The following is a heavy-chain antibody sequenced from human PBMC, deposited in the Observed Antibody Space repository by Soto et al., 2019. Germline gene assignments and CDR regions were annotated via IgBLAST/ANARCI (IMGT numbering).Heavy chain of an antibody. CDR1: GGSISSSSYY. J-gene: IGHJ4*02. CDR3: ARHTPAISISDH. D-gene: IGHD2-15*01. Sequence: QLQLQESGPGLVKPSETLSLTCTVSGGSISSSSYYWGWIRQPPGKGLEWIGSIYYSGSTYNNPPLKSRVTISVDTSKNQFSLKLSSVTAADTAVYYCARHTPAISISDHWGQGTLVTVSS. V-gene: IGHV4-39*01. CDR2: IYYSGST.